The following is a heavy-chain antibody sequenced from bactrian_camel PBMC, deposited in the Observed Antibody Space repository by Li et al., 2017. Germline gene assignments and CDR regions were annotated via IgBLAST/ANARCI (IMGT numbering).Heavy chain of an antibody. V-gene: IGHV3S1*01. CDR1: GYTANSGC. J-gene: IGHJ4*01. Sequence: HVQLVESGGGSVQPGGSLRLSCASSGYTANSGCMGWFRQTPGKEREAVAVVYGGGGFPLYGDSVKGRFTISVSREYTVNALYLQMNNLTPDDSAMYYCAADGRPSGGSCYWQQDQFAYWGQGTQVTVS. CDR2: VYGGGGFP. CDR3: AADGRPSGGSCYWQQDQFAY. D-gene: IGHD2*01.